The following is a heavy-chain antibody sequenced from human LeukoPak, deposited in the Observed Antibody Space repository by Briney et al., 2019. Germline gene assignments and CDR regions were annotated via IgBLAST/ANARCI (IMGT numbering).Heavy chain of an antibody. CDR3: ARCNWGRYYFDY. J-gene: IGHJ4*02. Sequence: SETLSLTCTVSGGSISSSSYYWGWIRQPPGKGLEWIGSIYYSGSTYYNPSLKSRVTISVDTSKNQFSLKLSSVTAADTAVYYCARCNWGRYYFDYWGQGTLVTVSS. D-gene: IGHD3-16*01. V-gene: IGHV4-39*01. CDR1: GGSISSSSYY. CDR2: IYYSGST.